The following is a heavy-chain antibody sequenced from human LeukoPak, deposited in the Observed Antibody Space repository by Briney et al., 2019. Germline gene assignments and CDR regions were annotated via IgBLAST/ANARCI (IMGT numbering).Heavy chain of an antibody. D-gene: IGHD5-12*01. CDR3: ARDRGYSYDY. CDR2: ISSSGSTI. CDR1: GFTFSSYH. J-gene: IGHJ4*02. Sequence: GGSLRLSCAASGFTFSSYHMNWVRQAPGKGLEWVSFISSSGSTINYADSVKGRFTISRDNAKNSLYLQMNSLRDEDTAVYYCARDRGYSYDYWGQGTLVTVSS. V-gene: IGHV3-48*02.